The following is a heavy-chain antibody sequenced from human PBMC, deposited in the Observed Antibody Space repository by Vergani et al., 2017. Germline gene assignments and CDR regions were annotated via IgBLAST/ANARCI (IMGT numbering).Heavy chain of an antibody. Sequence: QVQLQESGPGLVKPSETLSLTCAVSGYSISSGYYWGWIRQPPGKGLEWIGSIYHSGSTYYNPSLKSRVTISVDTSKNQFSLKLSSVTAADTAVHYCARVGEAGTWGALFYFDYWGQGTLVTVSS. CDR2: IYHSGST. CDR3: ARVGEAGTWGALFYFDY. V-gene: IGHV4-38-2*01. J-gene: IGHJ4*02. D-gene: IGHD6-13*01. CDR1: GYSISSGYY.